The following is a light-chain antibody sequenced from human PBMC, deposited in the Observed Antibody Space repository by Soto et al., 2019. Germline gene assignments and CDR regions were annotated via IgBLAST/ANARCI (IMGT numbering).Light chain of an antibody. CDR1: SSNIGAGYD. CDR3: AAWDDSLNGR. V-gene: IGLV1-44*01. J-gene: IGLJ3*02. Sequence: QSVLTQPPSVSGAPGQRVTISCTWNSSNIGAGYDVHWYQQLPGTAPKLLIYSNNQRPSGVPDRFSGSKSGTSASLAISGLQSEDEADYYCAAWDDSLNGRFGGGTKLTVL. CDR2: SNN.